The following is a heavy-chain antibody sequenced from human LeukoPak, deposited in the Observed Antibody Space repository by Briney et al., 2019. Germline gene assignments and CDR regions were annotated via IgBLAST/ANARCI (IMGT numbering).Heavy chain of an antibody. CDR1: GFTFSSYG. Sequence: PGRSLRLSCAASGFTFSSYGMHWVRQAPGKGLERVSAISGSGGSTYYAESVKGRFNISRDNSKNTLYLQMNSLRAEDTAVYYCAKGVKRWLQESYFDYWGQGTLVTVSS. CDR3: AKGVKRWLQESYFDY. D-gene: IGHD5-24*01. V-gene: IGHV3-23*01. CDR2: ISGSGGST. J-gene: IGHJ4*02.